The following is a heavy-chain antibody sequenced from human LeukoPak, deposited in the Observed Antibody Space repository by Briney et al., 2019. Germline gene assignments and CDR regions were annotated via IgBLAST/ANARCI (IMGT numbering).Heavy chain of an antibody. D-gene: IGHD6-19*01. CDR3: AKDGAAVAGTPLYYYSMDV. CDR2: IRYDGTNK. V-gene: IGHV3-30*02. CDR1: GFTFSNYG. J-gene: IGHJ6*03. Sequence: PGGSLRLSCAASGFTFSNYGMHWVRQAPGKGLEWVAFIRYDGTNKYYADSVKGRFTISRDNSKNTLYLQMNSLKTEDTAVYDCAKDGAAVAGTPLYYYSMDVWGKGTTVTVSS.